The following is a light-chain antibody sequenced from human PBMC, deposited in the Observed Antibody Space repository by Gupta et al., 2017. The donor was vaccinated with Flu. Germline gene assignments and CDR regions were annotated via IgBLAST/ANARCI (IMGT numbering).Light chain of an antibody. CDR2: SDN. CDR3: ATWDDSLNGRV. V-gene: IGLV1-44*01. J-gene: IGLJ3*02. Sequence: FTKPPSPPGNPGKRSPTQFFGSNSNIGINTVNWYQHLPGPAPTLVIYSDNQRPSGVPDRFSGSKSGTSASLAISGLQSEDGADYYCATWDDSLNGRVFGGGTKLTVL. CDR1: NSNIGINT.